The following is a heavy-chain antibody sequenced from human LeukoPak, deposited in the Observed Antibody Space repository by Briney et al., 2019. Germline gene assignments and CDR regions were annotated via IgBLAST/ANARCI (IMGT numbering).Heavy chain of an antibody. J-gene: IGHJ4*02. Sequence: GESLRLSCAASGFIVSNNYMNWVRQAPGKGLEWVSVIYSGGSIYYADSVKGRFTISRDNAKNSLYLQMNSLRAEDTAVYYCARGGAVDYYDSSGHPLYWGQGTLVTVSS. CDR2: IYSGGSI. CDR1: GFIVSNNY. CDR3: ARGGAVDYYDSSGHPLY. V-gene: IGHV3-53*01. D-gene: IGHD3-22*01.